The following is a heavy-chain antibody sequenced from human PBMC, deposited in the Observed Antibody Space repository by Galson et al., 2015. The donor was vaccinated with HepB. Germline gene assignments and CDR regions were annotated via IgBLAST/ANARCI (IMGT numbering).Heavy chain of an antibody. CDR2: INSDGSST. D-gene: IGHD5-12*01. CDR1: GFTFSSYW. V-gene: IGHV3-74*01. J-gene: IGHJ4*02. CDR3: ARGGGEYSGYDPEDY. Sequence: SLRLSCAASGFTFSSYWMHWVRQAPGKGLVWVSRINSDGSSTSYADSVKGRFTISRDNAKNTLYLQMNSLRAEDTAVYYCARGGGEYSGYDPEDYWGQGTLVTVSS.